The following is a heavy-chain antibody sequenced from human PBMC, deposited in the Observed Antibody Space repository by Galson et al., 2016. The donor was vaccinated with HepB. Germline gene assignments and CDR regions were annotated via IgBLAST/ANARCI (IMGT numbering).Heavy chain of an antibody. Sequence: SLRLSCAASGFTFSTYAMSWVRQAPGKGLEWVSGISASGGSTYYADSVKGRFTISRDNSKNTLSVQMNSLRADDTALCYCAKGRRVATADDMDVWGKGTTVTVSS. CDR1: GFTFSTYA. CDR2: ISASGGST. D-gene: IGHD1-1*01. V-gene: IGHV3-23*01. CDR3: AKGRRVATADDMDV. J-gene: IGHJ6*04.